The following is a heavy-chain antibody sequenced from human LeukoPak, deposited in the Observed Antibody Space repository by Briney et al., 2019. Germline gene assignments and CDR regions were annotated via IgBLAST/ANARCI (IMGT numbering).Heavy chain of an antibody. V-gene: IGHV3-11*04. Sequence: GGSLRLPCAASGLTFSDYYMSWIRQAPGKGLEWVSYISSSGSTIYYGDSVKGRFTISRDNSKNTLYLQMNSLRAEDTAVYYCARAGYYYDSSGYYPPGGYFDYWGQGTLVTVSS. CDR1: GLTFSDYY. CDR3: ARAGYYYDSSGYYPPGGYFDY. CDR2: ISSSGSTI. D-gene: IGHD3-22*01. J-gene: IGHJ4*02.